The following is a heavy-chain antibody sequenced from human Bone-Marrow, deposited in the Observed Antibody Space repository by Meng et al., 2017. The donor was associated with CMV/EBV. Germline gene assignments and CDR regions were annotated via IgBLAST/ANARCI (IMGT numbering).Heavy chain of an antibody. CDR2: IRYDGSNK. V-gene: IGHV3-30*02. J-gene: IGHJ4*01. CDR3: AKGWLSLRSGYFDE. Sequence: GESLKISCAASGFTFSSYGMHWVRQAPGKGLGWGAFIRYDGSNKYDADSVNGRFTTSRDNSKNALYLQMNSLTAEDTADYYAAKGWLSLRSGYFDEWGHGTLVTVAS. CDR1: GFTFSSYG. D-gene: IGHD3-3*01.